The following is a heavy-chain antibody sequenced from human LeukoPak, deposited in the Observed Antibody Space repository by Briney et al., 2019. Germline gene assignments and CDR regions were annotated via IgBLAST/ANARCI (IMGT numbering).Heavy chain of an antibody. CDR1: GGSISSYY. J-gene: IGHJ3*02. CDR3: ARHLPTYDYGDYDAFDI. CDR2: IYYSGST. Sequence: SSETLSLTCTVSGGSISSYYWSWIRQPPGKGLEWIGYIYYSGSTNYNPSLKSRVTISVDTSKNQFSLKLSSVTAADTAVYYCARHLPTYDYGDYDAFDIWGQGTMVTVSS. V-gene: IGHV4-59*08. D-gene: IGHD4-17*01.